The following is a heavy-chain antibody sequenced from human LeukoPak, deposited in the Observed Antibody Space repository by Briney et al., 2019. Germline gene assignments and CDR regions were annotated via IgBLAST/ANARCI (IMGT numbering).Heavy chain of an antibody. CDR3: ASGPSYSPPGF. CDR1: GFTFSNYW. D-gene: IGHD3-16*01. V-gene: IGHV3-74*01. CDR2: INGDGSST. J-gene: IGHJ4*02. Sequence: GGSLRLSCAASGFTFSNYWMHWVRQAPGKGLVWVSRINGDGSSTSYADSVKGRFTISRDNAKNTLYLQMNSLRAEDTAVYYCASGPSYSPPGFWGQGTLVTVSS.